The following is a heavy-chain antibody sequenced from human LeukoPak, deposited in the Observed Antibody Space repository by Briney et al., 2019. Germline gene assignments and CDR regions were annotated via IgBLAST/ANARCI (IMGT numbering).Heavy chain of an antibody. CDR2: INHSGST. CDR3: ARGYYDFWSGPYYFDY. D-gene: IGHD3-3*01. Sequence: KASETLSLTCAVYGGSFSGYYWSWIRQPPGKGLEWIGEINHSGSTNYNPSLKSRVTISVDTSKNQFSLKLSSVTAADTAAYYCARGYYDFWSGPYYFDYWGQGTLVTVSS. CDR1: GGSFSGYY. J-gene: IGHJ4*02. V-gene: IGHV4-34*01.